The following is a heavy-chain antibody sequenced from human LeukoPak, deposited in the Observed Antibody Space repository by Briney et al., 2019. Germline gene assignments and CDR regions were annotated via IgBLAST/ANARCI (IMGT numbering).Heavy chain of an antibody. CDR3: TRDQTPYY. V-gene: IGHV3-49*04. Sequence: GGSLRLSCAASGFTVSSNYMTWVRQAPGKGLEWVGFIASETYGGTAEYAASVKGRFTISRDDSKSIAYLQMNSLKTEDTAVYYCTRDQTPYYWGQGTLVTVSS. CDR1: GFTVSSNY. J-gene: IGHJ4*02. CDR2: IASETYGGTA.